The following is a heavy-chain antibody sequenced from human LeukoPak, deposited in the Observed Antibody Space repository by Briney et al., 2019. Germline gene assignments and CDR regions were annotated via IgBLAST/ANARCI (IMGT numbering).Heavy chain of an antibody. V-gene: IGHV3-30*03. Sequence: GGSLRLSCAASGFTSNSYGMHWVRQTPGKGLEWVAVISCDGGNKYYADSVKGRFTISRDNSKNTLYLQMNSLRAEDTAVYYCASGASSAWYSFDYWGQGTLVTVSS. CDR1: GFTSNSYG. CDR3: ASGASSAWYSFDY. J-gene: IGHJ4*02. CDR2: ISCDGGNK. D-gene: IGHD6-19*01.